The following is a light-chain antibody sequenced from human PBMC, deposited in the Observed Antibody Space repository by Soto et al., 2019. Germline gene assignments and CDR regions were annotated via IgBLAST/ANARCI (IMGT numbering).Light chain of an antibody. Sequence: QSALTQPASVSGSLGQSITISCAGTSSDVGGYDYVSWYQHHPGKAPKLLIYEVSNRPSGVSNRFSGSKSGNTASLTISGLQADDEAAYYCSSYTRSGSLGVFGTGTKLTVL. J-gene: IGLJ1*01. V-gene: IGLV2-14*01. CDR2: EVS. CDR3: SSYTRSGSLGV. CDR1: SSDVGGYDY.